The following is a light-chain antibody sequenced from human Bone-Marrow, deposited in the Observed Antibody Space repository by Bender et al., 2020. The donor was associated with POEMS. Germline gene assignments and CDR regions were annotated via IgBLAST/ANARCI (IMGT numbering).Light chain of an antibody. CDR1: GLSKQF. CDR2: KDT. J-gene: IGLJ3*02. CDR3: QVWDSSTDHWV. Sequence: SYEVTQPPSVSVSPGQTARITCSGDGLSKQFSFWYQQRPGRAPVLIIFKDTERPSGIPDRFSGSSSGKTATLTITRVEAGDVADYSCQVWDSSTDHWVFGGGTKLTVL. V-gene: IGLV3-25*02.